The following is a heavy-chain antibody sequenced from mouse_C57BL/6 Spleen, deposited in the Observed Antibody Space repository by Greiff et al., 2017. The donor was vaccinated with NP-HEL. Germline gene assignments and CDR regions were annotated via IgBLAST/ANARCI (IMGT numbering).Heavy chain of an antibody. CDR2: IDPETGGT. CDR3: TGGYDRENFDY. V-gene: IGHV1-15*01. D-gene: IGHD2-2*01. Sequence: QVQLQQSGAELVRPGASVTLSCKASGYTFTDYEMHWVKQTPVHGLEWIGAIDPETGGTAYNQKFTGKAILTADKSSSTAYMELRSLTSEDSAVYYCTGGYDRENFDYGGQGTTRTVSS. J-gene: IGHJ2*01. CDR1: GYTFTDYE.